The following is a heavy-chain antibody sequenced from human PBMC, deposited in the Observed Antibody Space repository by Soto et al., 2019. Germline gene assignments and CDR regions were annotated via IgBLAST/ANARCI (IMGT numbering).Heavy chain of an antibody. J-gene: IGHJ4*02. CDR3: AREKATNGYIYYFDN. V-gene: IGHV3-7*04. CDR2: IKTDASET. D-gene: IGHD2-8*01. Sequence: GGSLRLSCTASGFMFSSDWLTWVRQAPGKGLEWVANIKTDASETFYMDSVKGRFTISRDNAKNSLFLQMNSLRAEDTAVYYCAREKATNGYIYYFDNWSQGTLVTVSS. CDR1: GFMFSSDW.